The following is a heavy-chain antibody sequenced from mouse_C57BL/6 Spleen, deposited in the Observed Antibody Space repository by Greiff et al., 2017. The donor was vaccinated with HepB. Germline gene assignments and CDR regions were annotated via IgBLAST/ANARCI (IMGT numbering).Heavy chain of an antibody. V-gene: IGHV2-2*01. CDR1: GFSLTSYG. CDR2: IWSGGST. J-gene: IGHJ1*03. CDR3: ARYYGSPNWYFDV. D-gene: IGHD1-1*01. Sequence: QVQLKESGPGLVQPSQSLSITSTVSGFSLTSYGVHWVRQSPGKGLEWLGVIWSGGSTDYNAAFISRLSISKDNSKSQVFFKMNSLQADDTAIYYCARYYGSPNWYFDVWGTGTTVTVSS.